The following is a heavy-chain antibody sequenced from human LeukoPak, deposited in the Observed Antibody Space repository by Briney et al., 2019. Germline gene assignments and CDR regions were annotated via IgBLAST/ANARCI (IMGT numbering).Heavy chain of an antibody. CDR1: GYTFTSYD. J-gene: IGHJ4*02. CDR2: MNPNSGNT. Sequence: ASVKVSCKASGYTFTSYDINWVRQATGQGLEWMGWMNPNSGNTGYAQKFQGRVTMTRNTSISTAYMELSSLRSEDTAVYYCARGRVVSSSSLAVLAIWGQGTLVTVSS. CDR3: ARGRVVSSSSLAVLAI. V-gene: IGHV1-8*01. D-gene: IGHD6-13*01.